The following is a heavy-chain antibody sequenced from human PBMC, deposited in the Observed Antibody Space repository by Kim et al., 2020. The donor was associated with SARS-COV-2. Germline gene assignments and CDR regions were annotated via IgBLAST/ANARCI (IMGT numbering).Heavy chain of an antibody. CDR3: ARGAGGSRWQGHWFDP. V-gene: IGHV3-48*02. CDR2: IISSGGTI. Sequence: GGSLRLSCVASGFTFSGNSMNWVRQAPGKGLEWVSYIISSGGTIYYADSVKGRFTISRVNVKNILYLEMNILRDEDTAVYYCARGAGGSRWQGHWFDPWGQGTLVTVSS. J-gene: IGHJ5*02. D-gene: IGHD6-13*01. CDR1: GFTFSGNS.